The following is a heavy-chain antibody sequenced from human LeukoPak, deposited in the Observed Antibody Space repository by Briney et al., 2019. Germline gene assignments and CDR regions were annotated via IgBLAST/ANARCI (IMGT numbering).Heavy chain of an antibody. V-gene: IGHV3-23*01. J-gene: IGHJ3*02. CDR1: GFTFSSYW. CDR2: ISGSGRST. Sequence: GGSLRLSCAASGFTFSSYWMHWVRQAPGKGLDWVSSISGSGRSTYYADSVKGRFTISRDNSKNTLYLQMNSLRAEDTAFYYCALVEVMGAFDIWGQGTMVTVSS. CDR3: ALVEVMGAFDI. D-gene: IGHD3-16*01.